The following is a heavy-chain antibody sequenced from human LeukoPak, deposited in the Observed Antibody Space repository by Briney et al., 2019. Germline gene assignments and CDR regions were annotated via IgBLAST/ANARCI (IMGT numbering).Heavy chain of an antibody. CDR2: INTGNGDT. V-gene: IGHV1-3*04. CDR3: ARDMGSGSLHY. D-gene: IGHD1-26*01. CDR1: GYTFTTYV. Sequence: GASVKVSCKASGYTFTTYVIHWVRQAPGQRLEWLGWINTGNGDTRYSQTFQGRVTITRDTSASTAYMELSSLRPEDTAVYYCARDMGSGSLHYWGQGTLVTVSS. J-gene: IGHJ4*02.